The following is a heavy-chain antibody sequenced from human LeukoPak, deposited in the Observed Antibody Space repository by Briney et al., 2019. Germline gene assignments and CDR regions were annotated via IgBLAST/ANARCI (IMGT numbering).Heavy chain of an antibody. V-gene: IGHV4-61*01. J-gene: IGHJ4*02. D-gene: IGHD2-2*01. CDR1: GGSVSSGSYY. CDR2: IYYSGST. Sequence: SETLSLTCTVSGGSVSSGSYYWSWIRQPPGKGLEWIGYIYYSGSTNYNPSLKSRVTISVDTSKNQFSLKLSSVTAADTAVYYWAREDGTRFDYWGQGTLVTVSS. CDR3: AREDGTRFDY.